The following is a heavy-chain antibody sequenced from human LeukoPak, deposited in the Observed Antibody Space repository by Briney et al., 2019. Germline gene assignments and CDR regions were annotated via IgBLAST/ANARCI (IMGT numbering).Heavy chain of an antibody. J-gene: IGHJ4*02. D-gene: IGHD6-19*01. CDR1: GFTFSSFE. CDR3: ASSIAVSYFDY. Sequence: GGSLRLSCAASGFTFSSFEMNWVRQAPGKGLEWLSHISTSGSTIYYADSVKGRFTISRDNAKNSLYLQMNSLRAEDTAVYYCASSIAVSYFDYWGQGTLVTVSS. V-gene: IGHV3-48*03. CDR2: ISTSGSTI.